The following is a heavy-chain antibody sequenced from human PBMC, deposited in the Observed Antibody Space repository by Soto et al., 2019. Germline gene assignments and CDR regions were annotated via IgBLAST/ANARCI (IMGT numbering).Heavy chain of an antibody. D-gene: IGHD3-3*01. CDR1: VFTFSIYG. J-gene: IGHJ4*02. Sequence: PWGALLVFCAASVFTFSIYGMHRVRQAPGRGVDWVAVISYDGSNKYYADSVKGRFTISRDNSKNTLYLQMNSLRAEDTAVYYCAKVITIFGVVNSGHNFDYWGQGTLVTGSS. V-gene: IGHV3-30*18. CDR2: ISYDGSNK. CDR3: AKVITIFGVVNSGHNFDY.